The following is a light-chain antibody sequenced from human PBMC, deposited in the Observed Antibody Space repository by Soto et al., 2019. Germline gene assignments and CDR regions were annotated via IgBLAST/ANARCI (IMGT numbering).Light chain of an antibody. V-gene: IGLV2-14*01. CDR2: QAS. J-gene: IGLJ1*01. CDR1: SSDVGNYNY. Sequence: QSALTQPASVSGSPGQSITISCTGTSSDVGNYNYVSWFQHHPGKAPKLMIYQASYRPSGVSNRFSGSKSGNTASLTISGLQAGDGADYYCTSYSSCSAPDVFGTGTKVTVL. CDR3: TSYSSCSAPDV.